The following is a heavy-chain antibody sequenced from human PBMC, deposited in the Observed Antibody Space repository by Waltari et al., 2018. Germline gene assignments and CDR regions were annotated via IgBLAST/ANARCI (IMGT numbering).Heavy chain of an antibody. Sequence: QVHLVQSGAEVQKPGSSVKVSCTASGYTFNNYAITWVRQAPGQGLEWMGGIIPMFGKEKYAQKFQGRLTIAADESTSTAYMELRSLTSEDTATYYCARGYAHCNDGGCFSNWLDPWGQGTLVTVSS. CDR3: ARGYAHCNDGGCFSNWLDP. V-gene: IGHV1-69*13. CDR2: IIPMFGKE. CDR1: GYTFNNYA. D-gene: IGHD2-15*01. J-gene: IGHJ5*02.